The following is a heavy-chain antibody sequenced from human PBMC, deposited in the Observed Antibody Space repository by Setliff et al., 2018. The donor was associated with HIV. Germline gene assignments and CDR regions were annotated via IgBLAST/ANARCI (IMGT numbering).Heavy chain of an antibody. Sequence: PGGSLRLSCVASEFTFSDSWMHWVRQAPGKGLEWVSAIIESGGTFYTDSVKGRFTISRDNSKNTLYLQMNSLRAEDTAVYYCAKVTSFWFEDYWGQGTLVTVSS. CDR2: IIESGGT. D-gene: IGHD2-2*01. J-gene: IGHJ4*02. V-gene: IGHV3-23*01. CDR3: AKVTSFWFEDY. CDR1: EFTFSDSW.